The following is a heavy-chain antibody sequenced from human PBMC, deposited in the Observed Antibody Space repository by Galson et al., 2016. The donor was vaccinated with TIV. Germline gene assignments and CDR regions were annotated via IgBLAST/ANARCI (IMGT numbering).Heavy chain of an antibody. Sequence: SLRLSCAASGFTFSNYAMHWVRQAPGKGLEWVSGISSNSVYLGYADSVKGRFTISRDNAKNSLDLQMNSLRPEDTALYYCAKGRGYSYGYPQDYYYGMDVWGQGTAVTVSS. CDR1: GFTFSNYA. CDR3: AKGRGYSYGYPQDYYYGMDV. D-gene: IGHD5-18*01. V-gene: IGHV3-9*01. CDR2: ISSNSVYL. J-gene: IGHJ6*02.